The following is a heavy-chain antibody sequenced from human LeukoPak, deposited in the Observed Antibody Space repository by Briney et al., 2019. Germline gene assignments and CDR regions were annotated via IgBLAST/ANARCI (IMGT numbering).Heavy chain of an antibody. CDR3: ARGGVVVPRY. V-gene: IGHV4-31*02. J-gene: IGHJ4*02. D-gene: IGHD3-22*01. Sequence: SQTLSLTWTVSGGSISSGGYYWSWIRQHPGKGLEWIGYIYYSGSTYYNPSLKSRVTISVDTSKNLFSLKLSSVTAADTAVYYCARGGVVVPRYWGQGALVTVSS. CDR1: GGSISSGGYY. CDR2: IYYSGST.